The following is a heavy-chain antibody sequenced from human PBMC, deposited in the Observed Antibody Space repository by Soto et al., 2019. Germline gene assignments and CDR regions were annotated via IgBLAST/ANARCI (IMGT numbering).Heavy chain of an antibody. V-gene: IGHV3-23*01. Sequence: GGSLRLSCGGSGFTFANFGMGWVRQAPGKGLYWVSGISSSGRRTYYADSVKGRFTISGDNSKSTLYLQMNSLRAEDTAVFYCAKYSDGYPYYFDFWGQGTPVTVSS. CDR3: AKYSDGYPYYFDF. J-gene: IGHJ4*02. CDR2: ISSSGRRT. CDR1: GFTFANFG. D-gene: IGHD5-18*01.